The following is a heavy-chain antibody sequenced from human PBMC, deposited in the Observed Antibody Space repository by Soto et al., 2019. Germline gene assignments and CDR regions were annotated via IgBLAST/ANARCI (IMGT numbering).Heavy chain of an antibody. V-gene: IGHV3-23*01. D-gene: IGHD5-12*01. CDR1: GFTFSTYA. Sequence: EAQMLESGGGSVQPGGSLRLSCAASGFTFSTYAVAWVRQSPGKGLEWVSSISASGGDTWYADSVKGRFTISRDNSKNKPQLPMNSLRGADNGALYWASRATETASWGQGTLVTVSS. CDR2: ISASGGDT. J-gene: IGHJ5*02. CDR3: ASRATETAS.